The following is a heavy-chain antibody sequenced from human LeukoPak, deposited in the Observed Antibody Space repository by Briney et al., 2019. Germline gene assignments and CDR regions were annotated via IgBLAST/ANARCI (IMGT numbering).Heavy chain of an antibody. CDR2: IYYSGST. J-gene: IGHJ4*02. Sequence: SEALSLTCTVSGGSISSSSYYWGWIRQPPGKGLEWIGSIYYSGSTYYNPSLKSRVTISVDTSKNQFSLKLSSVTAADTAVYYCARDRSAAAGTSGDFDYWGQGTLVTVSS. CDR3: ARDRSAAAGTSGDFDY. D-gene: IGHD6-13*01. V-gene: IGHV4-39*07. CDR1: GGSISSSSYY.